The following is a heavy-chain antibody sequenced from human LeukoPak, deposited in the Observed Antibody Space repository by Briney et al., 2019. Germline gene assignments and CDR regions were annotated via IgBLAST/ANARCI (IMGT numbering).Heavy chain of an antibody. Sequence: SETLSLTCTVSGGSISSYYWIWIRQPPGKGLEWIGYMYYSGSTNYNPSLKSRVTISVDTSKNQFSLKLSSVTAADTAVYYCARGYSSSWYYYMDVWGKGTTVTVSS. V-gene: IGHV4-59*01. CDR1: GGSISSYY. D-gene: IGHD6-6*01. J-gene: IGHJ6*03. CDR2: MYYSGST. CDR3: ARGYSSSWYYYMDV.